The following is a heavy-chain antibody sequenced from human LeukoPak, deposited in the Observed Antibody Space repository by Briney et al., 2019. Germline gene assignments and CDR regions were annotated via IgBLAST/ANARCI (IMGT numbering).Heavy chain of an antibody. V-gene: IGHV1-58*02. CDR2: IVVGSGNT. D-gene: IGHD4-17*01. J-gene: IGHJ6*02. CDR3: AADRGYGDFYGMDV. CDR1: GFTFTNSA. Sequence: SVKVSCKASGFTFTNSAMQWVRQTRGQRLEWIGWIVVGSGNTNCAQKFQERVTITGDMSTSTAYMELSSLRSEDTAVYYCAADRGYGDFYGMDVWGHGTTVTVSS.